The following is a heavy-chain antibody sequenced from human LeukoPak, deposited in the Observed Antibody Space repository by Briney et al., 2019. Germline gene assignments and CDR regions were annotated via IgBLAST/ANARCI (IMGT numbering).Heavy chain of an antibody. Sequence: GGSLRLSCAASGFTFSSYSMNWVCQAPGKGLEWVSSISSSSSYIYYADSVKGRFTISRDNAKNSLYLQMNRLRAEDTAVYYCAREGAAGAFDYWGQGTLVTVSS. CDR1: GFTFSSYS. V-gene: IGHV3-21*01. D-gene: IGHD6-13*01. J-gene: IGHJ4*02. CDR2: ISSSSSYI. CDR3: AREGAAGAFDY.